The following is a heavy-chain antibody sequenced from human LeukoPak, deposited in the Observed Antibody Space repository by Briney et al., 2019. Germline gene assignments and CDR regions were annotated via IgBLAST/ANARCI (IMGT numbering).Heavy chain of an antibody. CDR3: ARDKAKWEPEYYFDY. Sequence: GASVKVSCKASGYTFTSYYMHWVRQAPGQGLEWMGIINPSGGSTSYAQKFQGRVTMTRDMSTSTVYMELSSLRSEDTAVYYCARDKAKWEPEYYFDYWGQGTLVTVSS. J-gene: IGHJ4*02. CDR2: INPSGGST. V-gene: IGHV1-46*01. CDR1: GYTFTSYY. D-gene: IGHD1-26*01.